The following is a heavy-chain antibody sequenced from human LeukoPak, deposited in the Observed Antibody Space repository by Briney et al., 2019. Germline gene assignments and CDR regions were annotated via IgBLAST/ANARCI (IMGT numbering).Heavy chain of an antibody. V-gene: IGHV1-8*01. CDR2: MNPNSGNT. D-gene: IGHD2-15*01. J-gene: IGHJ5*02. Sequence: ASVKVSCKSSGYTFTSYDINWVRQATGQGLGWMGWMNPNSGNTGYAQNFQGRVTMTRDTSISTAYMELSSLRSEDTAMYYCSVEGAWGQGTLVTVSS. CDR3: SVEGA. CDR1: GYTFTSYD.